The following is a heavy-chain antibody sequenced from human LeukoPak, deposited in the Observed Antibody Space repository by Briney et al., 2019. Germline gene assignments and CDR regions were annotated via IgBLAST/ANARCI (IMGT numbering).Heavy chain of an antibody. D-gene: IGHD2-21*01. V-gene: IGHV3-23*01. J-gene: IGHJ4*02. CDR2: IYENGGTT. Sequence: PGGSLRLSCVGSGFTFRSHAMSWVRQAPEKGLEFVSGIYENGGTTYYADSVKGRFSISRDNSKNTLYLQMDSLRGEATAVYYCAKDFRIGYSAHFDYWGQGALVTVSS. CDR1: GFTFRSHA. CDR3: AKDFRIGYSAHFDY.